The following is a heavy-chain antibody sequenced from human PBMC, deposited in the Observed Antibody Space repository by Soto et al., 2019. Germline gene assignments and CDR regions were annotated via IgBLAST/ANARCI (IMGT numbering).Heavy chain of an antibody. J-gene: IGHJ6*02. Sequence: ASVKVSCKASGYAFTGYYMHWVRQAPGQGLEWMGWISPNSGGTNYAQKFQGWVTMTRDTSISTAYMELSRLRSDDTAVYYCARGTTGTTSFYYYYYGMDVWGQGTTVTVSS. CDR2: ISPNSGGT. D-gene: IGHD1-1*01. CDR1: GYAFTGYY. V-gene: IGHV1-2*04. CDR3: ARGTTGTTSFYYYYYGMDV.